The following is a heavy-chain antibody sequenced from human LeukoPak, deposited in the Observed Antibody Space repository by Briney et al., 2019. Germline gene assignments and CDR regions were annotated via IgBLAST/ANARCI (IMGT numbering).Heavy chain of an antibody. J-gene: IGHJ3*02. V-gene: IGHV1-2*02. Sequence: GASVKVSCKASGYSFTGYYMHWVRQAPGQGLEWMGWINPNSGGTNYAQNFQGRVTMTRDTSISTAYMELSRLRSDDTALYYCARVWQCSRSSGAFDIWGQGTMVTVSS. CDR1: GYSFTGYY. D-gene: IGHD6-6*01. CDR2: INPNSGGT. CDR3: ARVWQCSRSSGAFDI.